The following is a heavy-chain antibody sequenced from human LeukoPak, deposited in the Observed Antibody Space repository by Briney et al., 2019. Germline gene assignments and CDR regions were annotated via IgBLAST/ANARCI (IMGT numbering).Heavy chain of an antibody. V-gene: IGHV1-18*01. J-gene: IGHJ4*02. CDR2: ISAYSGNT. Sequence: ASVNLSCNASGYTFTIYGHSWVRQAPGQGLEWMGCISAYSGNTNYAHKLQGRVTMTTDTSTSTAYMELRSLRSDDTAVYYCARDPPSGYYDFWSGYYIFDYWGQGTLVTVSS. CDR3: ARDPPSGYYDFWSGYYIFDY. CDR1: GYTFTIYG. D-gene: IGHD3-3*01.